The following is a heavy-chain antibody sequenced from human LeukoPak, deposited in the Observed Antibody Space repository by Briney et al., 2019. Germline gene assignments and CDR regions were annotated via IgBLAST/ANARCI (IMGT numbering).Heavy chain of an antibody. Sequence: GGSLRLSCAASGFTFSGSAMHWVRQASGKGLEWVGRIRSKANSYAIAYAASVKGRFTISRDDSKNTAYLQMNSLKTEDTAVYYCTLYSGYDFGAEMFNWFDPWGQGTLVTVSS. CDR3: TLYSGYDFGAEMFNWFDP. J-gene: IGHJ5*02. D-gene: IGHD5-12*01. V-gene: IGHV3-73*01. CDR1: GFTFSGSA. CDR2: IRSKANSYAI.